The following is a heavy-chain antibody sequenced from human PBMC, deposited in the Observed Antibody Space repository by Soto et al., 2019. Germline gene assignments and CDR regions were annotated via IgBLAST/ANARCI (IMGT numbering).Heavy chain of an antibody. J-gene: IGHJ3*02. V-gene: IGHV3-30-3*01. CDR3: ARSFRMAKLPKVAFDI. CDR2: ISYDGSNK. CDR1: GFTFSSYA. D-gene: IGHD2-15*01. Sequence: GGSLRLSCAASGFTFSSYAMHWVRQAPGKGLEWVAVISYDGSNKYYADSVKGRFTISRDNSKNTLYLQMNSLRAEDTAVYYCARSFRMAKLPKVAFDIWGQGTMVTVSS.